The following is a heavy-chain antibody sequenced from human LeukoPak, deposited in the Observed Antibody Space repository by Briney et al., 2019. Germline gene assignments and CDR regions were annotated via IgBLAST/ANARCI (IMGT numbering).Heavy chain of an antibody. Sequence: SETLSLTCSVSGGSISSYYWSWIRQPPGKGLEWIGYIYNSGSTNYNPSLKSRVTISVDTSKKQFSLKVSSVTAADTAVYYCARLQVHCGGDCYTRWFDPWGQGTLVTVSS. J-gene: IGHJ5*02. CDR3: ARLQVHCGGDCYTRWFDP. CDR1: GGSISSYY. CDR2: IYNSGST. D-gene: IGHD2-21*02. V-gene: IGHV4-59*08.